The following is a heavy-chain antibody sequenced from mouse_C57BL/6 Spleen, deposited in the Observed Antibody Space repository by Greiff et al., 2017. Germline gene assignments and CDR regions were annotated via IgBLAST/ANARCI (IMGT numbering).Heavy chain of an antibody. CDR1: GYTFTSYG. CDR2: IYPRSGNT. V-gene: IGHV1-81*01. CDR3: ARAFFYRSDY. J-gene: IGHJ2*01. Sequence: VKLQQSGAELARPGASVKLSCKASGYTFTSYGISWVKQRTGQGLEWIGEIYPRSGNTYYNEKVKGKGTLTADKSSSSSYMELRSLTSEDSAVYFCARAFFYRSDYWGQGTTLTVSS. D-gene: IGHD2-3*01.